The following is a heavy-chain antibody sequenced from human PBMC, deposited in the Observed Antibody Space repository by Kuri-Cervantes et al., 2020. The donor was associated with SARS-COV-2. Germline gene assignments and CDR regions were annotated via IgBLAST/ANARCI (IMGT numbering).Heavy chain of an antibody. CDR2: ISSNGGST. CDR3: ARDTSDPVLTAFDI. J-gene: IGHJ3*02. Sequence: GGSLRLSCAASGFTFSSYAMHWVRQAPGKGLEYVSAISSNGGSTYYADSVKGRFTISRDNAKNSLYLQMNSLRAEDTAVYYCARDTSDPVLTAFDIWGQGTMVTVSS. D-gene: IGHD1-26*01. V-gene: IGHV3-64*02. CDR1: GFTFSSYA.